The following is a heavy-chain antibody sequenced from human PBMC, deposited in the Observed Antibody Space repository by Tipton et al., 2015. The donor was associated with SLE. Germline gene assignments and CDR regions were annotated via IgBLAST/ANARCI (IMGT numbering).Heavy chain of an antibody. Sequence: TLSLTCTVSGDPISSNNYNWVWVRQPPGKGLEWIGSVFYSGSTQYNPSLKSRVTISVDASKNQFSLKVSSVTAADTAIYYCVGYCSSTGCRSPYSYYSMDVWGNKGTTVTVSS. CDR2: VFYSGST. V-gene: IGHV4-39*07. J-gene: IGHJ6*03. D-gene: IGHD2-2*03. CDR1: GDPISSNNYN. CDR3: VGYCSSTGCRSPYSYYSMDV.